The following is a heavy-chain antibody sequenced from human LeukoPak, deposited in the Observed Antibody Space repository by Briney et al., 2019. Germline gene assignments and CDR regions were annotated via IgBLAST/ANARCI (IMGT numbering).Heavy chain of an antibody. CDR1: GDSVSSHSAA. D-gene: IGHD3-16*02. CDR3: ARDPDPFSRLSVFDI. Sequence: SQTLSLTCAISGDSVSSHSAAWNWIRQSPSRGLEWLGRTYYRSKWYNDYAVSVKSRITINPDTPKNQFSLQVNSVTPEDTAVYYCARDPDPFSRLSVFDIWGQGTMVTVSS. J-gene: IGHJ3*02. V-gene: IGHV6-1*01. CDR2: TYYRSKWYN.